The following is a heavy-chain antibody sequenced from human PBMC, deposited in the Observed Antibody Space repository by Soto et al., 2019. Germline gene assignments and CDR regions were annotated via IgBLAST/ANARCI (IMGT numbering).Heavy chain of an antibody. D-gene: IGHD3-3*01. CDR3: ARGPNSRTTIFGVVSRLPFDP. CDR2: MNPNSGNT. V-gene: IGHV1-8*01. Sequence: GASXKVSCKASGYTFTSYDINWVRQATGQGLEWMGWMNPNSGNTGYAQKFQGRVTMTRNTSISTAYMELSSLRSEDTAVYYCARGPNSRTTIFGVVSRLPFDPWGQGTLVTVSS. J-gene: IGHJ5*02. CDR1: GYTFTSYD.